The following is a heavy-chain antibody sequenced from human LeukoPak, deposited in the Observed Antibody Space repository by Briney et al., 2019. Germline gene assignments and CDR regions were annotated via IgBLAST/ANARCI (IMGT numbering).Heavy chain of an antibody. CDR3: AKRVPANWGSYFDY. D-gene: IGHD7-27*01. J-gene: IGHJ4*02. CDR1: GFTFSSYA. V-gene: IGHV3-23*01. Sequence: GGSLRLSCAASGFTFSSYAMSWVRQAPGKGLEWVSAISGSGDSTYSTDSVKGRFTISRDNSKNTLYLQMNSLRAEDTAVYYCAKRVPANWGSYFDYWGQGTLVTVSS. CDR2: ISGSGDST.